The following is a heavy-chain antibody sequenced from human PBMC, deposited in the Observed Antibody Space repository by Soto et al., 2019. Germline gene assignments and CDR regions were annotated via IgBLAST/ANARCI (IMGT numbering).Heavy chain of an antibody. J-gene: IGHJ4*02. CDR1: GFTFSSYG. CDR3: AKNRGYCSGGSCRSASENYFDY. Sequence: GGSLRLSCAASGFTFSSYGMHWVRQAPGKGLEWVAVISYDGSNKYYADSVKGRFTISRDNSKNTLYLQMNSLRAEDTAVYYCAKNRGYCSGGSCRSASENYFDYWGQGTLVTVSS. CDR2: ISYDGSNK. V-gene: IGHV3-30*18. D-gene: IGHD2-15*01.